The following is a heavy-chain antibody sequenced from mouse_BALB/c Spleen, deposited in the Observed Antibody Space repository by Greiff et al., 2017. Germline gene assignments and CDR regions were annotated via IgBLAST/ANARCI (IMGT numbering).Heavy chain of an antibody. CDR2: ISSGGSYT. Sequence: EVQVVESGGGLVKPGGSLKLSCAASGFTFSSYAMSWVRQSPEKRLEWVAEISSGGSYTYYPDTVTGRFTISRDNAKNTLYLEMSSLRSEDTAMYYCARATTATEYFDVWGAGTTVTVSS. J-gene: IGHJ1*01. D-gene: IGHD1-2*01. CDR3: ARATTATEYFDV. V-gene: IGHV5-9-4*01. CDR1: GFTFSSYA.